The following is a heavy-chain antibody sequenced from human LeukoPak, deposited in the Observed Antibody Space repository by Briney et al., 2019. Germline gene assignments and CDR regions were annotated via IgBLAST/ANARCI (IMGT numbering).Heavy chain of an antibody. Sequence: GGSLRLSCAASGFTFSSYATSWVRQAPGKGLEWVSVIYSGGSTYYADSVKGRFTISRDNSKNTLYLQVNSLRAEDTAVYYCARTAPGFPYYYMDVWGKGTTVTISS. J-gene: IGHJ6*03. D-gene: IGHD2-21*02. CDR2: IYSGGST. CDR1: GFTFSSYA. V-gene: IGHV3-53*01. CDR3: ARTAPGFPYYYMDV.